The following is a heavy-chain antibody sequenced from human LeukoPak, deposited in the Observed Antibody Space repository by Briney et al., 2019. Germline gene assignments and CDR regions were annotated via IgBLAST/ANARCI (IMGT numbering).Heavy chain of an antibody. CDR2: IRYDGSNK. Sequence: GGSLRLSCAASGFTFSSYGMHWVRQAPGKGLEWVAFIRYDGSNKYYADSVKGRFTISRDNAKNSLYLQMNSLRAEDTAVYYCARDSPRYYYYYYMDVWGKGTTVTVSS. CDR1: GFTFSSYG. J-gene: IGHJ6*03. V-gene: IGHV3-30*02. CDR3: ARDSPRYYYYYYMDV.